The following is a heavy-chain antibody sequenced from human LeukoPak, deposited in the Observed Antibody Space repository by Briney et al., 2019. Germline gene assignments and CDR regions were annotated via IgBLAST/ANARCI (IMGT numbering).Heavy chain of an antibody. Sequence: ASVKVSSKASGYTFTGYYIHWVRQAPGQGLEWMGWINPNSGGTNNAQDFQGRVTMTRDMSITTAYLELSSLTSDDTAVYYCARGCRWGSHFCAFDVWGQGTMVTVSS. J-gene: IGHJ3*01. CDR3: ARGCRWGSHFCAFDV. V-gene: IGHV1-2*02. CDR2: INPNSGGT. D-gene: IGHD3-3*02. CDR1: GYTFTGYY.